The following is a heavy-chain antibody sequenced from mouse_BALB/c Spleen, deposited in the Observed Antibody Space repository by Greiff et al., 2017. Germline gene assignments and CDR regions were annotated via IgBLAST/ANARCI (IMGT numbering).Heavy chain of an antibody. V-gene: IGHV1-63*01. J-gene: IGHJ1*01. CDR2: IYPGSGNT. CDR3: ARGLRLLWYFDV. D-gene: IGHD1-2*01. Sequence: QVQLKQSGAELVRPGTSVKISCKASGYAFTNYWLGWVKQRPGHGLEWIGDIYPGSGNTYYNEKFKGKATLTADKSSSTAYMQLSSLTSEDSAVYFCARGLRLLWYFDVWGAGTTVTVSS. CDR1: GYAFTNYW.